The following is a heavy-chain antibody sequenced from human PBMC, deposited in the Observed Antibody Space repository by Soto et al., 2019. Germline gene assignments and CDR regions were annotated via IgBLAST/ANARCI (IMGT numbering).Heavy chain of an antibody. CDR3: ARDGRDIVVVVAATNAFNWFDP. D-gene: IGHD2-15*01. J-gene: IGHJ5*02. V-gene: IGHV3-48*01. CDR2: ISSSSSTI. CDR1: GFTFSSYS. Sequence: GGSLRLSCAASGFTFSSYSMNWVRQAPGKGLEWVSYISSSSSTIYYADSVKGRFTISRDNAKNSLYLQMNSLRAEDTAVYYCARDGRDIVVVVAATNAFNWFDPWGQGTLVTVSS.